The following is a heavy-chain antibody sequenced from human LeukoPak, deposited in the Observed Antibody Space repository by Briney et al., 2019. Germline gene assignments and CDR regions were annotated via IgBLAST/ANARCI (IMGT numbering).Heavy chain of an antibody. CDR2: ISSSSGYI. V-gene: IGHV3-21*01. J-gene: IGHJ4*02. Sequence: TGGSLRLSCAASGLPFSNYNMNWVRQAPGKGLEWVSSISSSSGYIYYADSVKGRFTISRDNAKNSLYLRMNSLRAEDTAVYYCARAISGGYADYWGQGILVTVSS. CDR3: ARAISGGYADY. D-gene: IGHD1-26*01. CDR1: GLPFSNYN.